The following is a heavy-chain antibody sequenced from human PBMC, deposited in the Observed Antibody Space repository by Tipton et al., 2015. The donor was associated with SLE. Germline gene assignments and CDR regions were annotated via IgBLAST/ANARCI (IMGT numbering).Heavy chain of an antibody. D-gene: IGHD2-2*02. CDR1: GFNFYSYG. CDR2: IQYDGSQQ. CDR3: AKSLGFCSASSCYSALDS. J-gene: IGHJ4*02. Sequence: SLRLSCAASGFNFYSYGMHWARQAPGKGLEWVAPIQYDGSQQYTADSVRGRFTVSRDNSKNMVFLQMNGLRPDDTAVYYCAKSLGFCSASSCYSALDSWGQGTLVAVSS. V-gene: IGHV3-30*02.